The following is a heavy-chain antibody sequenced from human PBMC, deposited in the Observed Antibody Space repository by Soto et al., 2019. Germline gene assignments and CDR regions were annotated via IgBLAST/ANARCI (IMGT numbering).Heavy chain of an antibody. CDR2: LIPIFGTA. J-gene: IGHJ6*02. CDR1: GGTFSSYA. V-gene: IGHV1-69*12. CDR3: ARDQDSGYVIKLLYSYNMDV. Sequence: QVQLVQSGAEVKKPGSSVKVSCKASGGTFSSYAISWVRQAPGQGLEWMGGLIPIFGTANYAQKFQGRVTITADESTSTAYMGLSSLRSEDTAVYSCARDQDSGYVIKLLYSYNMDVWGQGTTVTVSS. D-gene: IGHD5-12*01.